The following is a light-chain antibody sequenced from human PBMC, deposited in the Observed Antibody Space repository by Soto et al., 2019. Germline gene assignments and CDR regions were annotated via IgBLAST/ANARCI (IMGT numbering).Light chain of an antibody. Sequence: QLVLTQPPSVSGAPGQRVTISCTGSSSNIGTGYVHWYQHLPGTAPKLLIYDNDNRPSGVPDRFSASKSGTSASLAITGLQPEDEAHYYCQSYDSSLSAPWVFGGGTKLTVL. CDR2: DND. V-gene: IGLV1-40*01. CDR3: QSYDSSLSAPWV. CDR1: SSNIGTGY. J-gene: IGLJ3*02.